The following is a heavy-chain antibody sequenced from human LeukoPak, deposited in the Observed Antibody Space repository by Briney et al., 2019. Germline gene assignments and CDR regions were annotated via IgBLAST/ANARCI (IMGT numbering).Heavy chain of an antibody. V-gene: IGHV1-8*01. D-gene: IGHD2-15*01. CDR1: GYTFTSYD. CDR2: MNPNSGNT. CDR3: ARGRYCSGGSCYYLTEYFQH. Sequence: GASVKVSCKASGYTFTSYDINWVRQATGQGLEWMGWMNPNSGNTGYAQKFQGRVTMTRTTSISTAYMELSSLRSEDTAVYYCARGRYCSGGSCYYLTEYFQHWGQGTLVTVSS. J-gene: IGHJ1*01.